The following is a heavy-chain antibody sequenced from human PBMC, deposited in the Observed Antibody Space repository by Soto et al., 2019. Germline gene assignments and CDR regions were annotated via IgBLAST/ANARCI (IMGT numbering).Heavy chain of an antibody. Sequence: QVQLVESGGGVVQPGRSLRLSCAASGFTFNNYGMHWVRQAPGKALEWLAVIWNDGSNNYYANSVKGRFTISRDNSKNTLYLQMNSLRAEDTAVYYCARRQIPPPTRGAANARGGMDVWGQGTTVTVSS. CDR3: ARRQIPPPTRGAANARGGMDV. D-gene: IGHD6-13*01. J-gene: IGHJ6*02. CDR2: IWNDGSNN. V-gene: IGHV3-33*01. CDR1: GFTFNNYG.